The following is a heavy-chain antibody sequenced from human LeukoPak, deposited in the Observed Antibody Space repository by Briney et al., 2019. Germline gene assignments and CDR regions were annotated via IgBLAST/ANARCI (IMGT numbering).Heavy chain of an antibody. Sequence: SETLSLTCTVSAGSISGYYWSWIRQPPGKGLEWIGYIYYTGSTKYNPSLKSRVTISVDTSKNQFSLKLRSVTAADTAVYYFVRGIAAAGLYFDYWGQGTLVTVSS. J-gene: IGHJ4*02. CDR3: VRGIAAAGLYFDY. CDR2: IYYTGST. D-gene: IGHD6-13*01. V-gene: IGHV4-59*01. CDR1: AGSISGYY.